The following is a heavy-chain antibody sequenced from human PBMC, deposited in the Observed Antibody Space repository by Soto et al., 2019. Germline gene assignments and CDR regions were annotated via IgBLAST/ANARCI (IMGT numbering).Heavy chain of an antibody. CDR3: AHLDLINYGSGSYPFDY. CDR1: GFSLSTSGVG. Sequence: QITLKESGPTLVKPTQTLTLTCTFSGFSLSTSGVGVGWIRQPPGKALEWLALIYWDDDKRYSPSLKSRLTITKDTSKNQVVLTMNNMDPVDTATYYCAHLDLINYGSGSYPFDYWGQGTLVTVSS. V-gene: IGHV2-5*02. D-gene: IGHD3-10*01. J-gene: IGHJ4*02. CDR2: IYWDDDK.